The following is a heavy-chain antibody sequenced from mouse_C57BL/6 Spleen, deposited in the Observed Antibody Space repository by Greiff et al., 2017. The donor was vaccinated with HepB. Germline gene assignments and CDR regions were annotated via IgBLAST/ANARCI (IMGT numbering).Heavy chain of an antibody. CDR1: GYTFTSYW. CDR2: IYPGNSDT. D-gene: IGHD2-3*01. V-gene: IGHV1-5*01. Sequence: EVQRVESGTVLARPGASVKMSCKTSGYTFTSYWMHWVKQRPGQGLEWIGAIYPGNSDTSYNQKFKGKAKLTAVTSASTAYMELGSLTNEDSAVYYCTGEYDGYPGYFDYWGQGTTLTVSS. J-gene: IGHJ2*01. CDR3: TGEYDGYPGYFDY.